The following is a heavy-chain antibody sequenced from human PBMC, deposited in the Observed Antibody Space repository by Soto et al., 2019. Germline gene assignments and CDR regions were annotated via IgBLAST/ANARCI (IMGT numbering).Heavy chain of an antibody. V-gene: IGHV4-59*01. D-gene: IGHD3-3*01. CDR3: ARLADFWSGYSLYYLDY. J-gene: IGHJ4*02. CDR1: GGSISSYC. Sequence: SETLSLTCTVSGGSISSYCWSWIRQPPGKGLEWIGYIYYSGSTNYNPSLKSRVTISVDTSKNQFSLKLSSVTAADTAVYYCARLADFWSGYSLYYLDYWGQGTLVTVSS. CDR2: IYYSGST.